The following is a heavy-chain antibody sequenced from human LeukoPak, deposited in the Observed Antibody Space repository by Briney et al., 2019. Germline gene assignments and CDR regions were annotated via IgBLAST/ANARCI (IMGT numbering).Heavy chain of an antibody. CDR1: GYSISSGYY. Sequence: SETLSLTCTVPGYSISSGYYWGWIRQPPGKGLEWIGSIYYSGSTYYNPSLKSRVTISVDTSKNQFSLKLSSVTAADTAVYYCASLYYYDSSGYSGYWGQGTLVTVSS. CDR2: IYYSGST. D-gene: IGHD3-22*01. J-gene: IGHJ4*02. CDR3: ASLYYYDSSGYSGY. V-gene: IGHV4-38-2*02.